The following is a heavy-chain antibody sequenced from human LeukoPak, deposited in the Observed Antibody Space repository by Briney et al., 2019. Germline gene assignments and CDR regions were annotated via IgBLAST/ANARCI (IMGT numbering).Heavy chain of an antibody. D-gene: IGHD1-26*01. CDR2: IRSKAYGGTT. V-gene: IGHV3-49*04. Sequence: PGGSLRLSCAASGFTVSSNYMSWVRQAPGKGLEWVGFIRSKAYGGTTEYAASVKGRFTISRDDSKSIAYLQMNSLKTEDTAVYYCTREPGSYYYYFDYWGQGTLVTVSS. CDR1: GFTVSSNY. J-gene: IGHJ4*02. CDR3: TREPGSYYYYFDY.